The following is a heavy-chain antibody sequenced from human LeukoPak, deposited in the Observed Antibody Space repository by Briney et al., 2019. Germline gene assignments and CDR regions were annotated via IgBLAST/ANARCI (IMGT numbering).Heavy chain of an antibody. Sequence: SETLSLTCTVSGGSISSGSYYWSWIRQPAGKGLEWIGRIFTSGSTNYNPSLKSRVTISVDTSKNQFSLKLSSVTAADTAVYYCARDAPITMVRGAQPTYRYYGMDVWGQGTTVTVSS. V-gene: IGHV4-61*02. CDR3: ARDAPITMVRGAQPTYRYYGMDV. J-gene: IGHJ6*02. CDR1: GGSISSGSYY. CDR2: IFTSGST. D-gene: IGHD3-10*01.